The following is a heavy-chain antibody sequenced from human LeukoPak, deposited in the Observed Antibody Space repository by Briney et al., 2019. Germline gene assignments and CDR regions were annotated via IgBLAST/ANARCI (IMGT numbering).Heavy chain of an antibody. J-gene: IGHJ6*03. CDR1: GFTFLNYT. D-gene: IGHD3-10*01. CDR3: ARFGEYYYGSGSYYSYYMDV. CDR2: ISSSSSYI. Sequence: KTGGSLRLSCAASGFTFLNYTMNWVRQAPGKGLEWVSCISSSSSYIYYADSVKGRFTISRDNAKNSLFLQMNSLRAEDTAVYYCARFGEYYYGSGSYYSYYMDVWGKGTTVTVSS. V-gene: IGHV3-21*01.